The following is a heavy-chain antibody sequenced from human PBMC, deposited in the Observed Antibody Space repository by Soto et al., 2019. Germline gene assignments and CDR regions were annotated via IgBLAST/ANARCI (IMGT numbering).Heavy chain of an antibody. D-gene: IGHD2-15*01. J-gene: IGHJ6*03. CDR2: INHRGST. Sequence: QVQLQQWGAGLLKPSETLSLTCAVYGGSFSGYYWSWIRQPPGKGLEWIGEINHRGSTNYNPSLKSRFTISVDTSKNQFSLKLSSVTAADTAVYYCARVTGYCSGGSCYYYYYYMDVWGKGPTVTVSS. CDR1: GGSFSGYY. CDR3: ARVTGYCSGGSCYYYYYYMDV. V-gene: IGHV4-34*01.